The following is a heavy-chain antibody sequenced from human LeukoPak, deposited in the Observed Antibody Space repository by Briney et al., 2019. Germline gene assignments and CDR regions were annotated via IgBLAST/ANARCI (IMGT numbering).Heavy chain of an antibody. CDR3: ARDSSSWRGFDY. CDR1: SGSISSSTYY. J-gene: IGHJ4*02. V-gene: IGHV4-39*02. CDR2: IYYSGST. D-gene: IGHD6-13*01. Sequence: PSETLSLTCTVSSGSISSSTYYWGWIRQPPGKGLEWIGSIYYSGSTYYNPSLKSRVTISVDTSKNQFSLKLSSVTAADTAVYSCARDSSSWRGFDYWGQGTLVTVSS.